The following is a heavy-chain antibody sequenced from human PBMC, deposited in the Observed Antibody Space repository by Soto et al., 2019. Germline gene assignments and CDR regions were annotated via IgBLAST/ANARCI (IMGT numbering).Heavy chain of an antibody. D-gene: IGHD3-10*01. CDR1: GFTFSSYS. Sequence: GGSLRLSCAASGFTFSSYSIIWVRQAPGKGLEWVSGFRTSGDGGTTYYADSVKGRFTISRDNSKNMLFLQMNSLRAEDTAIYYCAKKVNSGPGSQYFDYWGQGTLVTVSS. J-gene: IGHJ4*02. CDR3: AKKVNSGPGSQYFDY. V-gene: IGHV3-23*01. CDR2: FRTSGDGGTT.